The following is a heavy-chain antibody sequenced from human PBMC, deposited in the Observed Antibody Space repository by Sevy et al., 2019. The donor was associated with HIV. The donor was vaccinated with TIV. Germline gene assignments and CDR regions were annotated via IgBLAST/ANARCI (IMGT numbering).Heavy chain of an antibody. D-gene: IGHD3-22*01. Sequence: ASVKVSCKVSGYTLTELSMHWVRQAPGKGLEWMGGFDPEDGETIYAQKFQGRVTMTEDTSTDTAYMELSSLRSEDTAVYCCAQYYYDSSGYYRSGWFDPWGQGTLVTVSS. CDR3: AQYYYDSSGYYRSGWFDP. V-gene: IGHV1-24*01. J-gene: IGHJ5*02. CDR2: FDPEDGET. CDR1: GYTLTELS.